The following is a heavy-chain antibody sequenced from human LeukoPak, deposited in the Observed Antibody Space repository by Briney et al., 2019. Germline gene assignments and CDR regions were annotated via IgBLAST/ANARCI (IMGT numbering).Heavy chain of an antibody. V-gene: IGHV4-59*01. J-gene: IGHJ6*03. CDR2: IYYSGST. CDR1: GGSISSYY. CDR3: VRDLDSSSSGGYYYYMDV. D-gene: IGHD6-6*01. Sequence: SETLSLTCTVSGGSISSYYWSWIRQPPGKGLEWIGYIYYSGSTNYNPSLKSRVTISVDTSKNQFSLKLSSVTAADTAVYYCVRDLDSSSSGGYYYYMDVWGKGTTVTVSS.